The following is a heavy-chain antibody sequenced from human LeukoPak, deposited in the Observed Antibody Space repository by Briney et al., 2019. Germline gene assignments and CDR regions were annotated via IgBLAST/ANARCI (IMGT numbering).Heavy chain of an antibody. CDR3: ARDLGSGVTTGPLDY. V-gene: IGHV3-48*02. J-gene: IGHJ4*02. CDR1: GFTFSSYS. CDR2: ISSSSSTI. Sequence: PGGSLRLSWAASGFTFSSYSMNWVRQAPGKGLEWVSYISSSSSTIYYADSVKGRFTISRDNAKNSLYLQMNSLRDEDTAVYYCARDLGSGVTTGPLDYWGQGTLVTVSS. D-gene: IGHD4-11*01.